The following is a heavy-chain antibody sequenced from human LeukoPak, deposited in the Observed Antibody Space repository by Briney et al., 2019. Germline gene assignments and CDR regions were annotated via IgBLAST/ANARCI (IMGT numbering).Heavy chain of an antibody. CDR3: AKGYIQLWWFDY. CDR1: GFTFSTYA. CDR2: ISGSGDSA. V-gene: IGHV3-23*01. D-gene: IGHD2-21*01. Sequence: PGGSLRLSCAASGFTFSTYAMSWVRQAPGKGLQWVSLISGSGDSAHYADSVKGRFTISRDNSKNTVYLQMTNLRAEDTAVYYCAKGYIQLWWFDYWGQGTLVTVSS. J-gene: IGHJ4*02.